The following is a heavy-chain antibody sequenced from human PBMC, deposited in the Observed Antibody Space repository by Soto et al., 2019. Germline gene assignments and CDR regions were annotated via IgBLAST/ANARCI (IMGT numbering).Heavy chain of an antibody. CDR2: IYWDDDK. Sequence: QITLKESGPTLVKPTQTLTLTCTFSGFSLSTSGVGVGWIRQPPGKALEWLALIYWDDDKRYSPSLKSRLTIPKDTSKNQVVLTMTNMDPVDTATYYCAHTILGSVPLDDAFDIWGQGTMVTVSS. D-gene: IGHD3-3*01. V-gene: IGHV2-5*02. CDR3: AHTILGSVPLDDAFDI. J-gene: IGHJ3*02. CDR1: GFSLSTSGVG.